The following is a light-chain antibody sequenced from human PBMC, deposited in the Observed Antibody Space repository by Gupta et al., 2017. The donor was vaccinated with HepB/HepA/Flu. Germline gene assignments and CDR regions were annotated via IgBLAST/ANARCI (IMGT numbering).Light chain of an antibody. V-gene: IGKV1-33*01. J-gene: IGKJ5*01. CDR3: QNYHSHPNA. CDR1: QEIRNH. CDR2: AAS. Sequence: DIQMTQSPSSLSASVGDRVTITCQASQEIRNHLNWCQQKPGKAPKFLIYAASHLEKGVPSSVSGRGSGTDVPFTISSLQPEDYATYHCQNYHSHPNAFGQGTAVDIK.